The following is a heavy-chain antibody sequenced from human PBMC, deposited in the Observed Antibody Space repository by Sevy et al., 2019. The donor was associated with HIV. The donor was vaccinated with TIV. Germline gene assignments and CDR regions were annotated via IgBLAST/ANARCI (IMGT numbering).Heavy chain of an antibody. D-gene: IGHD3-3*01. CDR1: GFTFSSYD. V-gene: IGHV3-30*18. J-gene: IGHJ6*02. Sequence: GESLKISCAASGFTFSSYDMHWVRQAPGKGLECVAVISYDGSNKYYADSVKGRFTISRDNSKNTLFLHMNSLGAEDTGVYYFAKGGKNFWDSEDYYYVMDVWGPGTTVTVSS. CDR2: ISYDGSNK. CDR3: AKGGKNFWDSEDYYYVMDV.